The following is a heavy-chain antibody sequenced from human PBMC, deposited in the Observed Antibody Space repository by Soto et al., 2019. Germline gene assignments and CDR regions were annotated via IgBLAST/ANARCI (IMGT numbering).Heavy chain of an antibody. V-gene: IGHV1-18*01. CDR1: GYTITIDV. J-gene: IGHJ3*02. Sequence: GDPVNVSCKTSGYTITIDVISRVRLATEQGLEWMGWISAYNGNTNYAQKLQGRVTMTTDTSTSTAYMELRSLRSDDTAVYYCERQRRVVAGNDAFDIWRQGTMVTV. D-gene: IGHD6-19*01. CDR2: ISAYNGNT. CDR3: ERQRRVVAGNDAFDI.